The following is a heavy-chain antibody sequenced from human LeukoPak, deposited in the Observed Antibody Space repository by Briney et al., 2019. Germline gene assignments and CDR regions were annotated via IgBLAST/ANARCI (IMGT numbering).Heavy chain of an antibody. D-gene: IGHD3-3*01. CDR2: IYYSGST. CDR3: ARLSYYDFWSGYYPASSPIRGRQYYFDY. J-gene: IGHJ4*02. Sequence: SETLSLTCTVSGGSISSYYWGWIRQPPGKGLEWIGSIYYSGSTYYNPSLKSRVTISVDTSKNQFSLKLSSVTAADTAVYYCARLSYYDFWSGYYPASSPIRGRQYYFDYWGQGTLVTVSS. CDR1: GGSISSYY. V-gene: IGHV4-39*01.